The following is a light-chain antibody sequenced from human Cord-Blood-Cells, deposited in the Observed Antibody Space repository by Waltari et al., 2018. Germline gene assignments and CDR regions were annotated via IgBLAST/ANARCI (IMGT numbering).Light chain of an antibody. J-gene: IGLJ1*01. CDR1: TSNTGIKP. Sequence: SVLTHPPPASGTPVQRLPISCSASTSNTGIKPVNLYQQPPGTAPNLLIYRNNQRPSGVPDRFSGSKSGTSASLAISGLQAEDEADYYCAAWDDSLNGYVFGTGTKVTVL. V-gene: IGLV1-44*01. CDR2: RNN. CDR3: AAWDDSLNGYV.